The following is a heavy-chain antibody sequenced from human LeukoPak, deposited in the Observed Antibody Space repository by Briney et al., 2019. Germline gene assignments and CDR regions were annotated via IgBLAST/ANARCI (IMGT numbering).Heavy chain of an antibody. CDR1: GGSISSGDYY. CDR3: ARVEGTAYDSSGYFLGSAHDI. D-gene: IGHD3-22*01. V-gene: IGHV4-30-4*01. CDR2: IYHSGST. J-gene: IGHJ3*02. Sequence: PSQTLSLTCTVSGGSISSGDYYWSWIRQPPGKGLEWIGYIYHSGSTYYNPSLKSRVTISVDTSKNQFSLKLSSVTAADTAVYYCARVEGTAYDSSGYFLGSAHDIWGQGTRVTVSS.